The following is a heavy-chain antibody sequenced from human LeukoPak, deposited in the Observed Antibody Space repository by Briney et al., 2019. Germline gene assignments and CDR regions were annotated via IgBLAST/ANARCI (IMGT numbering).Heavy chain of an antibody. CDR3: ARGPRVVGATNWFDP. CDR2: ISAYSGNT. D-gene: IGHD1-26*01. Sequence: ASVKVSCKASDYALNNFRISWVRQAPGQGLEWIGWISAYSGNTKYVEKFQGRVTMTTETSTTTAYMELRSLKSDDTAVYYCARGPRVVGATNWFDPWGQGTLVTVSS. V-gene: IGHV1-18*01. J-gene: IGHJ5*02. CDR1: DYALNNFR.